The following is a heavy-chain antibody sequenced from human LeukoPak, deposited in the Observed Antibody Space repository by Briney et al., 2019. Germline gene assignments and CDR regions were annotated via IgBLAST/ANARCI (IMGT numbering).Heavy chain of an antibody. Sequence: GGSLRLSCAASGFTFSSFGMSWVRQAPGKGLEWVSAISGSGGSTYYADSVKGRFTISRDNSKNTLYLQINSLRAEDTAVYYCAKAGNSYGSIDYWGQGTLVTVSS. V-gene: IGHV3-23*01. CDR2: ISGSGGST. J-gene: IGHJ4*02. D-gene: IGHD5-18*01. CDR3: AKAGNSYGSIDY. CDR1: GFTFSSFG.